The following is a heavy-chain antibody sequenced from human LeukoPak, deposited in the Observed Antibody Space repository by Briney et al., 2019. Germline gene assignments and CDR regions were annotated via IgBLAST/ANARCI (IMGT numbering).Heavy chain of an antibody. CDR3: ARLRFDAFDI. CDR2: IFYSGTA. J-gene: IGHJ3*02. V-gene: IGHV4-59*01. CDR1: GGSISSYY. Sequence: PSETLSLTCTVSGGSISSYYWSWIRQPPGKGLEWIGYIFYSGTAIYNPSLKSRVTISVDTSKNQFSLKLSSVTAADTAVYYCARLRFDAFDIWGQGTMVTVSS. D-gene: IGHD4-17*01.